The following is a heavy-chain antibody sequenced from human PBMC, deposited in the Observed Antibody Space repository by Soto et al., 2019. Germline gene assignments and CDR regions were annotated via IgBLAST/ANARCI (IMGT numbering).Heavy chain of an antibody. CDR1: GFTFSAYW. D-gene: IGHD1-1*01. J-gene: IGHJ4*02. CDR3: TRGPRVSSTGTGAH. V-gene: IGHV3-74*01. Sequence: GGSLRLSCEVSGFTFSAYWMHWVRQVPGKGLIWVSRISDDGSTTTYADSVKGRFTISRDNAKNTLYLQMNSLRADDTGLYYCTRGPRVSSTGTGAHWGQGTLVTVSS. CDR2: ISDDGSTT.